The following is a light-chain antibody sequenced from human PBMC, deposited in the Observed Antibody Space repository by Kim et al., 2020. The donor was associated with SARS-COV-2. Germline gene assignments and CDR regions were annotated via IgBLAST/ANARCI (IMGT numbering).Light chain of an antibody. CDR2: GAS. CDR1: QSVSSSY. CDR3: QLQRT. J-gene: IGKJ1*01. Sequence: TLSLSPGERATLSCRASQSVSSSYLAWYQQKPGQAPRLLIYGASSRATGIPDRFSGSGSGTDFTLTISRLEPEDFAVYYCQLQRTFGQGTKVDIK. V-gene: IGKV3-20*01.